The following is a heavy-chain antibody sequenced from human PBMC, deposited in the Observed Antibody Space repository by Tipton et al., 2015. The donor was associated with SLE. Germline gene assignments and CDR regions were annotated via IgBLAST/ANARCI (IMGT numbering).Heavy chain of an antibody. Sequence: GLVKPSQTVSITCDISGDSVSSNLAAWNWLRQSPSRGLEWLGRTYYRSTWETDYALSVKRRMIITSGTSKNQFSLHLNSVTPGDTAVYFCARRERWGNGFDFWGQGTMVTVSS. CDR2: TYYRSTWET. V-gene: IGHV6-1*01. D-gene: IGHD5-24*01. J-gene: IGHJ3*01. CDR1: GDSVSSNLAA. CDR3: ARRERWGNGFDF.